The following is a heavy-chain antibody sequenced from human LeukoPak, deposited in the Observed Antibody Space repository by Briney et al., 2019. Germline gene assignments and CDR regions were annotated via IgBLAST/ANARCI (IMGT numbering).Heavy chain of an antibody. CDR2: IVVGSGNT. CDR3: AAAPGPIVAT. J-gene: IGHJ5*02. V-gene: IGHV1-58*01. Sequence: SVTVSCKSSGFTFTSSAVQWLRQARGQRLEWIGWIVVGSGNTNYAQKFQERVTITRDMSTSTAYMELSSLRSEDTAVYYCAAAPGPIVATWGQGTLVTVSS. D-gene: IGHD5-12*01. CDR1: GFTFTSSA.